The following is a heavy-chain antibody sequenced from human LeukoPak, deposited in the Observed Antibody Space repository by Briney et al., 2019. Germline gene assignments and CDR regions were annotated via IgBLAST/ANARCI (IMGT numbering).Heavy chain of an antibody. Sequence: KPSETLSLTCAVYVGSFSGYYWSWIRQPPGKGLEWIGEINHSGSTNYNSSLKSRVTISVDTSKNQFSLKLSSVTAADTAVYYCARSRYCSGGSCYVGYGMDVWGQGTTVTVSS. CDR3: ARSRYCSGGSCYVGYGMDV. CDR2: INHSGST. J-gene: IGHJ6*02. D-gene: IGHD2-15*01. CDR1: VGSFSGYY. V-gene: IGHV4-34*01.